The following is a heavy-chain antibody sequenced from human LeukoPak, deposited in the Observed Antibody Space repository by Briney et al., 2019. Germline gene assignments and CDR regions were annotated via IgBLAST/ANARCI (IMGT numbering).Heavy chain of an antibody. J-gene: IGHJ4*02. CDR3: ARDLSIAVFDY. CDR1: GYTFSDYY. D-gene: IGHD6-19*01. CDR2: ISGSTTYT. V-gene: IGHV3-11*06. Sequence: GGSLRLSCAASGYTFSDYYMNWIRQAPGKGLEWISYISGSTTYTNYADSVQGRFTISRDNAKNSLYLQMNSLRAEDTAVYFCARDLSIAVFDYWGQGTLVTVSS.